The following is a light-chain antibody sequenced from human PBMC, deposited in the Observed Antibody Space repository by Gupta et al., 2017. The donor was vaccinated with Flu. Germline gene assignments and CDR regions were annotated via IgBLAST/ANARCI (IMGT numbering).Light chain of an antibody. Sequence: QSALTQPPSASGSPGQSVTISCTGTSSDVGNYNYVSWYQQHPGKAPNLMIYEVSKRPSGVPDRFSGSKSGNTASLTVAGLQAEDEADYYCNSYTGTNNFWVFGGGTKLTVL. CDR2: EVS. CDR1: SSDVGNYNY. V-gene: IGLV2-8*01. J-gene: IGLJ3*02. CDR3: NSYTGTNNFWV.